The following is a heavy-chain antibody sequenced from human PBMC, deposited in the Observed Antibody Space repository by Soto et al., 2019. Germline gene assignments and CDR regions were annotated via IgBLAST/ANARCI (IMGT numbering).Heavy chain of an antibody. J-gene: IGHJ5*02. D-gene: IGHD2-2*01. CDR3: ARALVVPPPNNWFDP. V-gene: IGHV4-59*01. Sequence: PSETLSLTCTVSGGSISSYYWSWIRQPPGKGLEWIGYIYYSGSTNYNPSLKSRVTISVDTSKNQFSLKLSSVTAADTAVYYCARALVVPPPNNWFDPWGQGTLVTVSS. CDR2: IYYSGST. CDR1: GGSISSYY.